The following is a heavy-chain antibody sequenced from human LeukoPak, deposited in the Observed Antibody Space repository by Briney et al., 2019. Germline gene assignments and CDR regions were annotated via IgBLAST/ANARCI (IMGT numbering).Heavy chain of an antibody. Sequence: GASVKVSCKASGCTFTSYGISWVRQAPGQGLEWMGGIIPIFGTANYAQKFQGRVTITADESTSTAYMELSSLRSEDTAVYYCAGTLEVGATDYWGQGTLVTVSS. V-gene: IGHV1-69*13. CDR1: GCTFTSYG. D-gene: IGHD1-26*01. J-gene: IGHJ4*02. CDR2: IIPIFGTA. CDR3: AGTLEVGATDY.